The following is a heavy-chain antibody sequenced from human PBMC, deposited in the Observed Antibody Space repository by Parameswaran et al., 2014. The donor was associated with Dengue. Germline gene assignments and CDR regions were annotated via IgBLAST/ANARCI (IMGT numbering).Heavy chain of an antibody. Sequence: VRQAPGKGLEWIGYIYYSGSTNYNPSLKSRVTISVDTSKNQFSLKLSSVTAADTAVYYCARDRVNPGGYYSTDAFDIWGQGTMVTVSS. J-gene: IGHJ3*02. CDR3: ARDRVNPGGYYSTDAFDI. D-gene: IGHD3-3*01. CDR2: IYYSGST. V-gene: IGHV4-59*01.